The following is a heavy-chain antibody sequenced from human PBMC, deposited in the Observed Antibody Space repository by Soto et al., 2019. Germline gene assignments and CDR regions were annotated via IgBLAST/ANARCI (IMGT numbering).Heavy chain of an antibody. D-gene: IGHD3-3*01. V-gene: IGHV3-23*01. Sequence: TGGSLILSCAASGFTFSSYAMSWVRQAPGKGLEWVSGISGSGGSTCYADSVKGRFTISRDNAKNTLYLQMNSLRAEDTAVYYCARGDYDFWSSPKVYYYYMDGWGKGTTVTVSS. CDR2: ISGSGGST. CDR1: GFTFSSYA. J-gene: IGHJ6*03. CDR3: ARGDYDFWSSPKVYYYYMDG.